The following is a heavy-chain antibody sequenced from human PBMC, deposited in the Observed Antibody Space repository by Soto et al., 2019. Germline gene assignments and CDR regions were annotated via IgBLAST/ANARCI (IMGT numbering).Heavy chain of an antibody. V-gene: IGHV1-69*12. CDR2: IIPIFGTA. Sequence: QVQLVQSGAEVKKPGSSVKVSCKASGGTLSSYAISWVRQAPGQGREWMGGIIPIFGTANYAQKFQCRVTITADEYTSAAYMELRSLRSEDTAVYYCARHVPAAGYYYGMDVWCPGTTVTVSS. CDR3: ARHVPAAGYYYGMDV. D-gene: IGHD2-2*01. CDR1: GGTLSSYA. J-gene: IGHJ6*02.